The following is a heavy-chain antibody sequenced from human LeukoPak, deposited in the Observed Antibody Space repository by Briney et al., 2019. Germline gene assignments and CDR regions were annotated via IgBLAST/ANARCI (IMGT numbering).Heavy chain of an antibody. CDR3: AKLGYCSSTSCFLGGMDV. J-gene: IGHJ6*02. Sequence: PGRSLRLSCAASGFTFSSYGMHWVRQAPGKGLEWVAVISYDGSNKYYADSVKGRFTISRDNSKNTLYLQMNSLRAEDTAVYYCAKLGYCSSTSCFLGGMDVWGQGTTVTVSS. CDR2: ISYDGSNK. V-gene: IGHV3-30*18. CDR1: GFTFSSYG. D-gene: IGHD2-2*01.